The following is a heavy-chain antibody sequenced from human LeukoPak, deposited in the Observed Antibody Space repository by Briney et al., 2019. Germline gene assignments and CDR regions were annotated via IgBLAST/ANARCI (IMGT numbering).Heavy chain of an antibody. CDR3: ARELPQFGWSPGYSRDRQFDAFDI. Sequence: SETLSLTCTVSGGSISSYYWSWIRQPAGKGLEWIGRIYTSGSTNYNPSLKSRVTMSVDTSKNQFSLKLSSVTAADTAVYYCARELPQFGWSPGYSRDRQFDAFDIWGQGTMVTVSS. CDR2: IYTSGST. CDR1: GGSISSYY. V-gene: IGHV4-4*07. D-gene: IGHD6-13*01. J-gene: IGHJ3*02.